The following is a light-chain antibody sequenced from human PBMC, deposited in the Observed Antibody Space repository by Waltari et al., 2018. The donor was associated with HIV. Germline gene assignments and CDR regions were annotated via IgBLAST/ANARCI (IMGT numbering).Light chain of an antibody. CDR1: SSNIGGNY. V-gene: IGLV1-47*01. Sequence: QSVLTQPPSASGTPGQRVTISCSGSSSNIGGNYVYWYQQRPGTAPKLLIYRNNQRPSGVPDRFSGSKSGSSASLAISGLRSEDEADYYCAAWDDSLSGQVFGGGTKLTVL. CDR2: RNN. CDR3: AAWDDSLSGQV. J-gene: IGLJ3*02.